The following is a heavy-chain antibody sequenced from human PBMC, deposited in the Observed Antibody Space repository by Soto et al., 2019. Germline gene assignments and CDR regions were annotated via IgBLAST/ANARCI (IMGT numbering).Heavy chain of an antibody. D-gene: IGHD4-4*01. CDR1: GFTLSSYS. CDR2: ISSGSSTK. CDR3: VRDGLWDYNNSGFDP. J-gene: IGHJ5*02. V-gene: IGHV3-48*02. Sequence: ESGGGLVQPGGSLRLSCAASGFTLSSYSMNWVRQAPGKGLEWVSYISSGSSTKYYADSVKGRFTISRDNAKNSLYLQTNSLRDEDTAVYYCVRDGLWDYNNSGFDPWGQGTLVTVSS.